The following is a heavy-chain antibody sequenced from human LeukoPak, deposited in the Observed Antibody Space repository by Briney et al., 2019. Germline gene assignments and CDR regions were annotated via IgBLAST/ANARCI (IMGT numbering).Heavy chain of an antibody. V-gene: IGHV1-46*01. CDR1: GYTFTSYY. CDR2: INPSGGST. D-gene: IGHD1-26*01. J-gene: IGHJ6*03. CDR3: AREDSGSYTLRHYMDV. Sequence: ASVKVSCKASGYTFTSYYMHWVRQAPGQGLEWMGIINPSGGSTSYAQKFQGRVTMTRDTSTSTVYMELSSLRSDDTAVYYCAREDSGSYTLRHYMDVWGKGTTVTVSS.